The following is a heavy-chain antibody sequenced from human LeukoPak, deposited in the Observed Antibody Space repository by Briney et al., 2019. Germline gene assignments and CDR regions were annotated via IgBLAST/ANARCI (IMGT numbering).Heavy chain of an antibody. CDR3: ARVVAATLFDY. J-gene: IGHJ4*02. V-gene: IGHV4-39*01. Sequence: SETLSLTCTVSGGSISSSSYYWGWIRQPPGKGLEWIESIYYSGSTYYNPSLKSRVTISVDTSKNQFSLKLSSVTAADTAVYYCARVVAATLFDYWGQGTLVTVSS. D-gene: IGHD2-15*01. CDR1: GGSISSSSYY. CDR2: IYYSGST.